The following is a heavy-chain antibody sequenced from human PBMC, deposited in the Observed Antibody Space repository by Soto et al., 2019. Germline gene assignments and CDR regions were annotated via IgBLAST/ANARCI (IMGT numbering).Heavy chain of an antibody. CDR3: MARLYDVVGVLELFHH. Sequence: GASVKVSCKASGYTFTSYYMHWVRQAPGQGLEWMGIINPSGGSTSYAQKFQGRVTMTRDTSTSTAYMELSSLRSEDTAVYYCMARLYDVVGVLELFHHWGQGTLVTVSS. J-gene: IGHJ1*01. CDR1: GYTFTSYY. V-gene: IGHV1-46*01. CDR2: INPSGGST. D-gene: IGHD1-26*01.